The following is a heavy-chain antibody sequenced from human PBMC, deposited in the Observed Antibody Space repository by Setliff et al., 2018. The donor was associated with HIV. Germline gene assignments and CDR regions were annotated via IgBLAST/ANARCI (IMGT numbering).Heavy chain of an antibody. J-gene: IGHJ3*02. CDR1: GGSISTSNW. D-gene: IGHD2-21*01. CDR2: IYHSGNT. Sequence: PSETLSLTCAVSGGSISTSNWWTWVRQPPGKGLEWIGEIYHSGNTNYNPSLKSRVTISVDTSKSQFSLKLSSLTAADTAVYYCARLTYCGPNCQSVGIGRAAFDIWGQGTRVTVSS. V-gene: IGHV4-4*02. CDR3: ARLTYCGPNCQSVGIGRAAFDI.